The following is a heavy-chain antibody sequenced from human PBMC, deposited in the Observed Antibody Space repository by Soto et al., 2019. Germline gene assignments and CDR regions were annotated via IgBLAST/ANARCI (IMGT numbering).Heavy chain of an antibody. V-gene: IGHV1-18*01. Sequence: ASVKVSCKASGYTFTSFGISWVRQAPGQGLQWMGWISAYNGNTNYAQKLQGRVTMTTDTSTGTAYMELRGLGSDDTAVYYCARVSSPSYYYYYMDVWGKGTTVTVSS. J-gene: IGHJ6*03. CDR2: ISAYNGNT. D-gene: IGHD2-2*01. CDR1: GYTFTSFG. CDR3: ARVSSPSYYYYYMDV.